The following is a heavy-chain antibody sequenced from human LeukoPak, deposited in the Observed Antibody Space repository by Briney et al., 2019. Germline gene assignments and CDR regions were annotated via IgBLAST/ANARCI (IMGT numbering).Heavy chain of an antibody. J-gene: IGHJ4*02. CDR2: IYYTGST. D-gene: IGHD3-10*01. V-gene: IGHV4-39*01. CDR3: ASGGAYYFDY. Sequence: PSETLSLTCTVSGGSIGSSSYHWGWIRQPPGKGLEWIGSIYYTGSTYYNPSLKSRVTISVDTSKNQFSLKLSSVTAADTAVYYCASGGAYYFDYWGQGTLVTVSS. CDR1: GGSIGSSSYH.